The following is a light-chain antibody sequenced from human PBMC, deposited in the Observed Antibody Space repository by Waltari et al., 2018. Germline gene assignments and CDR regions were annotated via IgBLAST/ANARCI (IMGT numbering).Light chain of an antibody. CDR2: DVS. Sequence: QSALTQPASVSGSPGPSITISCTGPTSDVGAYNYVSWYQQHPGKAPRLMIFDVSNRPSGVSNRFSGSKSGNTASLTISGLQAEDEADYYCNSYTSSSTLLFGGGTRLTVL. V-gene: IGLV2-14*03. J-gene: IGLJ2*01. CDR1: TSDVGAYNY. CDR3: NSYTSSSTLL.